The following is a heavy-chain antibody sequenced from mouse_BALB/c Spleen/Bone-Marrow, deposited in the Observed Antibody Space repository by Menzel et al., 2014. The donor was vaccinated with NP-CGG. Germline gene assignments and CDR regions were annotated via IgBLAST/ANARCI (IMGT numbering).Heavy chain of an antibody. CDR1: GYSITSGYG. CDR3: VRETTVVADFDY. J-gene: IGHJ2*01. CDR2: IHYSGST. Sequence: LQESGPDLVKPSQSLSLTCTVAGYSITSGYGWHWIRQFPGNKLEWMGYIHYSGSTNYNPSLQSRISITRDTSKNQFVLQLNSVTTEDTATYYCVRETTVVADFDYWGQGTTLTVSS. V-gene: IGHV3-1*02. D-gene: IGHD1-1*01.